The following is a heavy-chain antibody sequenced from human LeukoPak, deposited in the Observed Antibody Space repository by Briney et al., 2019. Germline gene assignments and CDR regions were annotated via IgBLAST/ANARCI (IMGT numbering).Heavy chain of an antibody. CDR2: ISSSSTYI. Sequence: GGSLRLSCAASGFTFSHYSMNWVRQAPGKGLEWVSSISSSSTYIYYADSVKGRFTISRDNAENSLFLQMNSLRAEDTAVYFCARVWSPPYTSTWPDYFDYWGPGTLVTVSS. J-gene: IGHJ4*02. D-gene: IGHD6-13*01. CDR3: ARVWSPPYTSTWPDYFDY. V-gene: IGHV3-21*01. CDR1: GFTFSHYS.